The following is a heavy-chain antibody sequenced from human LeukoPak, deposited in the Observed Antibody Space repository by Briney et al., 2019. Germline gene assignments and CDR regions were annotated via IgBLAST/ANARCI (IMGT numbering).Heavy chain of an antibody. J-gene: IGHJ4*02. CDR2: INHSGST. V-gene: IGHV4-34*01. Sequence: SETLSLTCAVYGGSFSGYYWSWIRQPPGKGLEWIGEINHSGSTNYNPSLKSRVTISVDTSKNQFSLKLSSVTAADTAVYYCARADSRGYYYFDYWGQGTLVTVSS. CDR1: GGSFSGYY. CDR3: ARADSRGYYYFDY. D-gene: IGHD3-22*01.